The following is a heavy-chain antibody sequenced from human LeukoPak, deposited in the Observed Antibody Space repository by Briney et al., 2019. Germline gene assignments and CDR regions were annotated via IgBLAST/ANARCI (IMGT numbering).Heavy chain of an antibody. J-gene: IGHJ4*02. Sequence: ASVTVSCKASGYTFTGYYMHWVRQAPGQGLEWMGWINPNSGGTNYAQKFQGRVTMTRDTSISTAYMELSRLSSDDTAVYYCAGEIYDSSGYPQLDYWGQGTLVTVSS. CDR3: AGEIYDSSGYPQLDY. V-gene: IGHV1-2*02. CDR2: INPNSGGT. D-gene: IGHD3-22*01. CDR1: GYTFTGYY.